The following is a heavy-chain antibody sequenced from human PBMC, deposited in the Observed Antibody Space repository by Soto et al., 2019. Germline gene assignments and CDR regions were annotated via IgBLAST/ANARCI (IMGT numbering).Heavy chain of an antibody. J-gene: IGHJ4*02. D-gene: IGHD1-7*01. V-gene: IGHV3-73*01. Sequence: GGSLRLSCAASGFDFSGSAMHWVRQASGKGLEWIGLIRSKTNNYATVYAASVRGRFSISRDDSKNTAYLQMNSLRTDDTAVYYCSRPEALSGTTAYWGQGTLVTV. CDR3: SRPEALSGTTAY. CDR2: IRSKTNNYAT. CDR1: GFDFSGSA.